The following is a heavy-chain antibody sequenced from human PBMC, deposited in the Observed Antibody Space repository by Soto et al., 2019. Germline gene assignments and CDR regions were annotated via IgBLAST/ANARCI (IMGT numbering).Heavy chain of an antibody. Sequence: QSGGSLRLSCAASGFPLRNFAMHWARQAPGKGLEWVAGIAFDGSNTFYGDFVKGRFTISRDNSKNTLDLHMNSLRAEDTAVYYCARDGVSGKGPLDVWGQGTTVTVSS. CDR2: IAFDGSNT. CDR1: GFPLRNFA. J-gene: IGHJ6*02. CDR3: ARDGVSGKGPLDV. D-gene: IGHD6-25*01. V-gene: IGHV3-30*04.